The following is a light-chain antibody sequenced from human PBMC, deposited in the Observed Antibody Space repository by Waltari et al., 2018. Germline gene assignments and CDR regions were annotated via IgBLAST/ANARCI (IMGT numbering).Light chain of an antibody. V-gene: IGKV4-1*01. Sequence: DIVMTQSPDSLAVSLGERATIKCKSSQSVLYSSNNKNYLAWYQQSPGQPPKLLIYWASTRDSGVPDRFSGSGSGTDFTLTISTLQAEDVAVYYCHQYYIRPGTFGRGTRVEIK. CDR3: HQYYIRPGT. CDR2: WAS. J-gene: IGKJ1*01. CDR1: QSVLYSSNNKNY.